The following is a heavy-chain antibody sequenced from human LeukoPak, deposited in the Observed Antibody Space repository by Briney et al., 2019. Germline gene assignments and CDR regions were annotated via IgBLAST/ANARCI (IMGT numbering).Heavy chain of an antibody. D-gene: IGHD3-22*01. Sequence: ASVKVSCKVSGYTFTGYYMHWVRQAPGQGLEWMGWINPNSGGTNYAQKFQGWVTMTRDTSISTAYMELSRLRSDDTAVYYCARRNYDSSGLYGMDVWGQGTTVTVSS. CDR3: ARRNYDSSGLYGMDV. CDR1: GYTFTGYY. J-gene: IGHJ6*02. CDR2: INPNSGGT. V-gene: IGHV1-2*04.